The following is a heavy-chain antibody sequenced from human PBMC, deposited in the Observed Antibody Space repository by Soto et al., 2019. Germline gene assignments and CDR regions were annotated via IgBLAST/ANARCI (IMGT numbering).Heavy chain of an antibody. J-gene: IGHJ6*04. CDR3: AKWSSSGSYSNGTDV. CDR1: GFTFSNLG. Sequence: AAGFTFSNLGVRRLRQAQGKVLEWVSAISGSGGSTYYADSVKGRFTISRDNSKNTLYRQMNSLRAEDTAVYYCAKWSSSGSYSNGTDVLGKRST. CDR2: ISGSGGST. V-gene: IGHV3-23*01. D-gene: IGHD6-6*01.